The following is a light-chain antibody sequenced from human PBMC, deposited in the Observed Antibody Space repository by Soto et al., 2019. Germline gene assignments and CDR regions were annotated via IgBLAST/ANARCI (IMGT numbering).Light chain of an antibody. CDR2: GNS. CDR3: QSYDISMSGSM. V-gene: IGLV1-40*01. CDR1: SSNIGAGYH. Sequence: QSVLTQPPSVSGAPGQRVTISCTGSSSNIGAGYHVHWYQQLPGTAPKLLIYGNSNRPSGVPDRFSGSKSGTSASLDITGLQAEDEADYYCQSYDISMSGSMFGGGTKVTVL. J-gene: IGLJ3*02.